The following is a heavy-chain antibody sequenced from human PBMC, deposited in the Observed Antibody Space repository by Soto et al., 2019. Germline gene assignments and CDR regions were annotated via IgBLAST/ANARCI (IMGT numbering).Heavy chain of an antibody. CDR1: GFTFSSYA. CDR2: ISGSGVST. Sequence: EVQLLESGGGLVQPWGSLRLSCAASGFTFSSYAMRWVRQAPGKGLEWVSAISGSGVSTYYAEYVKCRFTISRDNSKNTLNLKMNSLRAEDTAVYYCAKIPISQYNWNLYYFHYWGQGTLVTVSS. V-gene: IGHV3-23*01. J-gene: IGHJ4*02. D-gene: IGHD1-20*01. CDR3: AKIPISQYNWNLYYFHY.